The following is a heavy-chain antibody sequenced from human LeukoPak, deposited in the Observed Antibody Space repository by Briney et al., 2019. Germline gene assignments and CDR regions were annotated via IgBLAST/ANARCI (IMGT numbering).Heavy chain of an antibody. J-gene: IGHJ3*02. CDR2: INPSGGST. CDR3: GTGGSSWSDAFDI. D-gene: IGHD6-13*01. CDR1: GYTFTTYY. V-gene: IGHV1-46*01. Sequence: ASVKVSCKASGYTFTTYYMHWVRRAPGQGLEWMGIINPSGGSTSYAQKFQGRVTMTRDTSTSTVYMELSSLRSEDTAVYYCGTGGSSWSDAFDIWGQGTMVTVSS.